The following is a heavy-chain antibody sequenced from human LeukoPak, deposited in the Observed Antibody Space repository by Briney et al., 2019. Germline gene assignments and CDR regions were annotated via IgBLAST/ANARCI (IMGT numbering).Heavy chain of an antibody. CDR3: ARSDPPPYSRMDAFDI. Sequence: SETLSLTCTVSCGSISSYYWRWIRQPPGKGREWIGYIYYSGSTNYNPSLKNRLTISVDTSKNSFSLKLSSVTAAHVAVYYSARSDPPPYSRMDAFDIWPQGTMVTGFS. CDR1: CGSISSYY. V-gene: IGHV4-59*01. CDR2: IYYSGST. J-gene: IGHJ3*02. D-gene: IGHD6-13*01.